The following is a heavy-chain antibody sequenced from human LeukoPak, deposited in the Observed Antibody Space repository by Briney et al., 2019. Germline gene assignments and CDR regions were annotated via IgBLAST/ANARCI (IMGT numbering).Heavy chain of an antibody. D-gene: IGHD3-10*01. CDR1: GFTFDDYA. CDR2: ISWNSGSI. J-gene: IGHJ4*02. Sequence: GGSLRLSCAASGFTFDDYAMHWVRQAPGKGLEWVSGISWNSGSIGYADSVKGRFTISRDNSKNTLYLQMNSLRAEDTAVYYCAKGTIIGDYYFDYWGQGTLVTVSS. V-gene: IGHV3-9*01. CDR3: AKGTIIGDYYFDY.